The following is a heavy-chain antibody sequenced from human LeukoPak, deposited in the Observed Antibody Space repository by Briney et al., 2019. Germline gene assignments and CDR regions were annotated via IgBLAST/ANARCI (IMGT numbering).Heavy chain of an antibody. D-gene: IGHD3-22*01. CDR2: IRTKAYGGTT. V-gene: IGHV3-49*04. CDR1: GFTFGDYA. CDR3: ARHRFTYYYDALRDAFDI. Sequence: GGSLRLSCTASGFTFGDYAMSWVRQAPGKGLEWVGFIRTKAYGGTTGYAASVKGRFTISRDDSKSIAYLQMNSLRAEDRAVYYCARHRFTYYYDALRDAFDIWGQGTMVTVSS. J-gene: IGHJ3*02.